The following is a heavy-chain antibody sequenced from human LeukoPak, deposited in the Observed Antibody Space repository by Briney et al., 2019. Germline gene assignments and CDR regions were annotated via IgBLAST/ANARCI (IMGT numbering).Heavy chain of an antibody. J-gene: IGHJ3*01. V-gene: IGHV3-20*04. Sequence: PGGSLRLSCAASGFTFDDYGMSWVRQVPGKGLEGVSGINWNGGSRGYADSVKGRFTISRDNSKNSLYLQMNSLRDEDTALYYCARGRSSGSYAANDVWGQGTMVTVSS. CDR1: GFTFDDYG. CDR3: ARGRSSGSYAANDV. CDR2: INWNGGSR. D-gene: IGHD1-26*01.